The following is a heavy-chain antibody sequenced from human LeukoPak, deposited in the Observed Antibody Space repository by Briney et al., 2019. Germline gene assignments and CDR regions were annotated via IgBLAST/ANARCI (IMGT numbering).Heavy chain of an antibody. Sequence: PGGSLRLSCAASGFTFSSYWMSWVRQAPGKGREWVANIKQDGSEKYYVDSVKGRFTISRDNAKNSLYLQMNSLRAEDTAVYYCARITYCGGDCYAPIAPDFDYRGQGTLVTVSS. D-gene: IGHD2-21*02. CDR2: IKQDGSEK. CDR1: GFTFSSYW. CDR3: ARITYCGGDCYAPIAPDFDY. J-gene: IGHJ4*02. V-gene: IGHV3-7*01.